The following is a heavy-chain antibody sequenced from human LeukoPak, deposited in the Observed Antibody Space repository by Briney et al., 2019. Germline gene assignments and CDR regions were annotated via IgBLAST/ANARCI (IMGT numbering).Heavy chain of an antibody. CDR3: VRDGGVSGYDLLDY. V-gene: IGHV3-7*01. D-gene: IGHD5-12*01. Sequence: GGSLRLSCAASGFTFSNYWMSWVRQAPGKGLEWVAHINQDGSEEHYMDSVKARFIISRDNARNSLSLQMDSLRAEDTAVYYCVRDGGVSGYDLLDYWGQGTLVTVSS. J-gene: IGHJ4*02. CDR2: INQDGSEE. CDR1: GFTFSNYW.